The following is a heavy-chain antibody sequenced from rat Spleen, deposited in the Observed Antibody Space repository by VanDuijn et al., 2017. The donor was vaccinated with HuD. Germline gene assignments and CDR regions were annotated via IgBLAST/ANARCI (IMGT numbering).Heavy chain of an antibody. Sequence: EVQLVESDGGLVQPGRSLKLSCAASGFTFSGFPMAWVRQAPKKGLEWVASISSGGGDTYYPDSVKDRFTISRDNAKSTLYLQMDSLRSEDTASYYCARHGLYSNYGWFAYWGQGTLVTVSS. V-gene: IGHV5-25*01. D-gene: IGHD1-10*01. CDR2: ISSGGGDT. CDR1: GFTFSGFP. CDR3: ARHGLYSNYGWFAY. J-gene: IGHJ3*01.